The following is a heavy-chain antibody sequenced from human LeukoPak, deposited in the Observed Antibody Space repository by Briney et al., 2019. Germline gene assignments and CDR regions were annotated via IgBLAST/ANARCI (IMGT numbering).Heavy chain of an antibody. Sequence: SETLSLTCTVSGGSISSSSYYWGWIRQPPGKGLEWIGSIHYSGFTYYNPSLKSRVTISVDTSKNQFSLKLSSVTAADTAVYYCARNYYDILTGTLDYWGQGTLVTVSS. V-gene: IGHV4-39*07. CDR2: IHYSGFT. CDR1: GGSISSSSYY. CDR3: ARNYYDILTGTLDY. J-gene: IGHJ4*02. D-gene: IGHD3-9*01.